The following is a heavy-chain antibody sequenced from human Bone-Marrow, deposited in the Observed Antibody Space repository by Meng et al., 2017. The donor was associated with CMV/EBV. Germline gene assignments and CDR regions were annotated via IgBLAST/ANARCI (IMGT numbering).Heavy chain of an antibody. V-gene: IGHV1-46*01. Sequence: ASVKVSCKASGYTFTSYYMHWVRQAPGQGLEWMGIINPSGGSTSYAQKFQGRVTMTRDTSTSTVYMELSSLRSEDTAVYYCARARITIFGVVNGAFDIWGQGTMVTVSS. D-gene: IGHD3-3*01. CDR2: INPSGGST. J-gene: IGHJ3*02. CDR1: GYTFTSYY. CDR3: ARARITIFGVVNGAFDI.